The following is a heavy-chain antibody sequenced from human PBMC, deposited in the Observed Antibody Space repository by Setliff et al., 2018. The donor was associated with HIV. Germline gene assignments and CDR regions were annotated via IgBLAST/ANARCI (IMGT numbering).Heavy chain of an antibody. V-gene: IGHV3-7*01. D-gene: IGHD3-16*01. CDR2: IKYDGSEK. J-gene: IGHJ6*02. CDR3: ARDGGFYLGGYYYYGMDV. CDR1: GFTFSSYW. Sequence: GGSLRLSCAASGFTFSSYWMSWVRQAPGKGLEWVANIKYDGSEKYYVDSVKGRFTISRDNAKNSLYLQMNSLRAEDTAVYYCARDGGFYLGGYYYYGMDVWGQGTTVTVSS.